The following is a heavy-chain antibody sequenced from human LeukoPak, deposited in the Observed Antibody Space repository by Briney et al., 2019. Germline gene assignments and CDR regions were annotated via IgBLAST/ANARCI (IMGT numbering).Heavy chain of an antibody. CDR2: ISSSGSTI. V-gene: IGHV3-48*03. J-gene: IGHJ5*02. CDR3: ARVPNGGQWLGAAA. Sequence: SGGSLRLSCAASGFTFSSYEMNWVRQAPGKGLEWVSYISSSGSTINYADSVNGRFTLSRDNAKNSLYLQINSLIAEDTAVYYCARVPNGGQWLGAAAWGQGTLVTVSS. D-gene: IGHD6-19*01. CDR1: GFTFSSYE.